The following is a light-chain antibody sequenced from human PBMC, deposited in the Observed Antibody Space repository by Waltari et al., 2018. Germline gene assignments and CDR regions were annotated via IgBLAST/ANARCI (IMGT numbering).Light chain of an antibody. Sequence: QSVLTQPPSVSGAPGQTVTISCTGSSSNIGAGYDVHWYQQFPGTAPKLLIYGTINRPSGVPDRVSGSKSGTSASLAITGLQAEDEADYYCQSYDSSLSGYIFGPVTTVTVL. V-gene: IGLV1-40*01. CDR2: GTI. CDR3: QSYDSSLSGYI. CDR1: SSNIGAGYD. J-gene: IGLJ1*01.